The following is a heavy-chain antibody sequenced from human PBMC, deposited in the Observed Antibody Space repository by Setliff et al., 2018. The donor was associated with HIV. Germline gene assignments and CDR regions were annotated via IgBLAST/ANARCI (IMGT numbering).Heavy chain of an antibody. D-gene: IGHD2-21*02. CDR3: ARVFPLVTAEDNRFDP. J-gene: IGHJ5*02. CDR2: IYSSATT. CDR1: GGSVDILN. Sequence: SETLSLTCSVSGGSVDILNLIWIRQRPGKGLECIGYIYSSATTNYNSALESRASISRDTSKNQITLKLRSVTAADTAVYYCARVFPLVTAEDNRFDPWGQGILVAVSS. V-gene: IGHV4-4*08.